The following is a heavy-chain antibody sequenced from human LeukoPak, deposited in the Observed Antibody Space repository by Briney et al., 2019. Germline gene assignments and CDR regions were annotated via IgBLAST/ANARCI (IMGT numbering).Heavy chain of an antibody. CDR1: GGTFSSYA. V-gene: IGHV1-69*13. D-gene: IGHD6-13*01. J-gene: IGHJ6*02. CDR3: AENGISSGYSSSWYGYYYYGMDV. Sequence: SVKVSCEASGGTFSSYAISWVRQAPGQGLEWMGGIIPIFGTANYAQKFQGRVTITADESTSTAYMELSSLRSEDTAVYYCAENGISSGYSSSWYGYYYYGMDVWGQGTTVTVSS. CDR2: IIPIFGTA.